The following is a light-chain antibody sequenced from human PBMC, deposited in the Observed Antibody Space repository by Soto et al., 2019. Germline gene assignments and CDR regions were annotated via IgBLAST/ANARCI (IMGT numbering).Light chain of an antibody. CDR1: QSISSY. Sequence: DIQMTQSPPSLSASVGDRVTITCRASQSISSYLNWYQHKPGKAPKLLIYAASSLQTGVPSRFSGSRSGTDFTLTISSLQPEDVAAYYCQQTYSTPLLSFGGGTKVDIK. J-gene: IGKJ4*01. CDR3: QQTYSTPLLS. V-gene: IGKV1-39*01. CDR2: AAS.